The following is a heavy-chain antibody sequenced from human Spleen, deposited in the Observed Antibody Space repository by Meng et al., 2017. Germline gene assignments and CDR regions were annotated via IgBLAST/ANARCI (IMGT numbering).Heavy chain of an antibody. CDR3: ATRIAAAAGAFDF. Sequence: GESLKISCKGSGYRFTSYWIAWVRQMPGKGLEWMGIIYPGDSDTRYSPSFQGQVTISDDKSISTVYLQWRSLKASDSAMYYCATRIAAAAGAFDFWGQGTMVTVSS. J-gene: IGHJ3*01. V-gene: IGHV5-51*01. CDR2: IYPGDSDT. CDR1: GYRFTSYW. D-gene: IGHD6-13*01.